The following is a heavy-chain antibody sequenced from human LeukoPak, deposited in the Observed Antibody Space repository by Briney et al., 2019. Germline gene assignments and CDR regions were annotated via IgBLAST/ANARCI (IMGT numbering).Heavy chain of an antibody. J-gene: IGHJ4*02. V-gene: IGHV3-7*04. D-gene: IGHD5-24*01. CDR1: GFPFSSYW. CDR3: TRVGYIDEGIDY. Sequence: GGSLRLSCVASGFPFSSYWMTWVRQAPGKGLEWVANMKQDGSKKSYVDSVKGRFTISRDNAKNSLYLQMNSLRAEDTAIYYCTRVGYIDEGIDYWGQGTLVTVSS. CDR2: MKQDGSKK.